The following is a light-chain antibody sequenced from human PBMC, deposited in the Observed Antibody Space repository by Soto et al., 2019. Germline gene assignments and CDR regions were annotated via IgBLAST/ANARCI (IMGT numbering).Light chain of an antibody. V-gene: IGLV1-44*01. CDR3: AAWDDSLNGPV. J-gene: IGLJ7*01. Sequence: QSVLTQPPSASETPGQRVTISCSGSSSNVGDNTVNWYQQLPGTAPKLLIYANDQRPSGVPDRFSGSKSGTSASLAISRLQYDDEANYYCAAWDDSLNGPVFGGGTQLTVL. CDR2: AND. CDR1: SSNVGDNT.